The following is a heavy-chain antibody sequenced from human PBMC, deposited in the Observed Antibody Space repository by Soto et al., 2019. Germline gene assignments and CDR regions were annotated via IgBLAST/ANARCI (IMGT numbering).Heavy chain of an antibody. J-gene: IGHJ4*02. D-gene: IGHD3-16*01. V-gene: IGHV3-30*18. Sequence: QVQLVESGGGVVQPGRSLRLSCAASGFTFSSYGMHWVRQAPGKGLEWVAVISYDGSNKYYADSVKGRFTISRDNSKNTLYLQMNSLRAEDTAVYYCAKDITVGGSYYWGQGTLVTVSS. CDR3: AKDITVGGSYY. CDR1: GFTFSSYG. CDR2: ISYDGSNK.